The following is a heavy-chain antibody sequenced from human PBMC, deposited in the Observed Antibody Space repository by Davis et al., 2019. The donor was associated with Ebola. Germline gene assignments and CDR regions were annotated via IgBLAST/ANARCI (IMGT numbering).Heavy chain of an antibody. J-gene: IGHJ4*02. V-gene: IGHV3-30*02. CDR2: IGNDGINK. Sequence: PGGSLRLSCATSGFTFNNYGMHWVRQSPDKGLEWVAFIGNDGINKLYADSVKGRFTISRDNSMKTLNLQMSSLRVEDTAVYYCAKDRCAAATGTGIFDYWGQGTLVTVSS. CDR1: GFTFNNYG. D-gene: IGHD6-13*01. CDR3: AKDRCAAATGTGIFDY.